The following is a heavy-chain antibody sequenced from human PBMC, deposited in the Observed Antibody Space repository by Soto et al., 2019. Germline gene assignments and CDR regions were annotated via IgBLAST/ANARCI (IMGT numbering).Heavy chain of an antibody. V-gene: IGHV3-30*03. Sequence: QVQLVESGGGVVQPGRSLRLSCAASGFSFRSYGMHWVRQAPGKGLEWVAVISFEGNHIKYGDSVKGRFTISRDNSRNTLYMQMSSLSLEDTAVYYCARGVSWYANLPGSWFDPWGQGTLVTVSS. CDR2: ISFEGNHI. D-gene: IGHD6-13*01. CDR1: GFSFRSYG. CDR3: ARGVSWYANLPGSWFDP. J-gene: IGHJ5*02.